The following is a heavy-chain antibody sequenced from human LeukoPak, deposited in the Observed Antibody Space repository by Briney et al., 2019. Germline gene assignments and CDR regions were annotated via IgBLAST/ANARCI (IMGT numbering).Heavy chain of an antibody. CDR1: GFTFSYYS. J-gene: IGHJ6*03. CDR2: ISSSSSLI. CDR3: AKKSHDGSGSYYKEPYYMDV. D-gene: IGHD3-10*01. Sequence: GGSLRLSCAASGFTFSYYSMNWVRQAPGRGLEWVSCISSSSSLIFYSDSVRGRFTISRDNAKNLLYLHMNSLRVEDTAVYYCAKKSHDGSGSYYKEPYYMDVWGKGTTVTVSS. V-gene: IGHV3-21*01.